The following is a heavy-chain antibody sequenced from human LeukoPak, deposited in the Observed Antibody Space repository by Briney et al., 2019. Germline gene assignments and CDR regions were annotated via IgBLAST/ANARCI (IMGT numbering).Heavy chain of an antibody. CDR2: IYYSGST. D-gene: IGHD6-19*01. CDR3: ARRDSSGWYGLGGYFDY. CDR1: GGSISSSSYY. J-gene: IGHJ4*02. V-gene: IGHV4-39*01. Sequence: SSETLSLTCTVSGGSISSSSYYWGWIRQPPGKGLEWIGSIYYSGSTYYNPSLKSRVTISVDTSKNQFSLKLSSVTAADTAVYYCARRDSSGWYGLGGYFDYWGQGTLVTVSS.